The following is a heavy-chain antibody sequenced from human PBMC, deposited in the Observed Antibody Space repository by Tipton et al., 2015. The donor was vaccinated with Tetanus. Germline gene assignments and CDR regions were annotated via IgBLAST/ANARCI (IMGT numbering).Heavy chain of an antibody. D-gene: IGHD3-3*02. CDR3: ARERIRLIGEVIFRFFDL. J-gene: IGHJ2*01. Sequence: TLSLTCTVSGGSLRSGDHYWSWIRQPPGKGLEWLAYISSSGSTNSNYSLKSRVIMSLDASTSQFSLSLTSATAADTAVYYCARERIRLIGEVIFRFFDLWGRGTLVTVSS. CDR1: GGSLRSGDHY. CDR2: ISSSGST. V-gene: IGHV4-61*08.